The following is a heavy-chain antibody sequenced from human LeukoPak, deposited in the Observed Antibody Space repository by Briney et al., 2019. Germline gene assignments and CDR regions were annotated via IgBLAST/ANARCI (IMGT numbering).Heavy chain of an antibody. CDR3: AKDQARWEHFDY. V-gene: IGHV3-30*02. D-gene: IGHD1-26*01. CDR1: GFTLSSYG. CDR2: IRHDGSNK. J-gene: IGHJ4*02. Sequence: GGSLRLSCAASGFTLSSYGMHWVRQAPGKGLEWVAFIRHDGSNKYYADSVKGRFTISKDNSKNTLYLQMNSLRTEDTAVYYCAKDQARWEHFDYWGQGTLVTVSS.